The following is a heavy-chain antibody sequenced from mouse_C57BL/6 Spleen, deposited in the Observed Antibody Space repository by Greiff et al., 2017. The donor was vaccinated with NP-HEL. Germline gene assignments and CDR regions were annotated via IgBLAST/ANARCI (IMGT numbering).Heavy chain of an antibody. Sequence: QVQLQQSGPELVKPGASVKISCKASGYAFSSSWMNWVKQRPGKGLEWIGRIYPGDGDTNYNGKFKGKATLTADKSSSTAYMQLSSLTSEDSAVYFCARSTRLGGGGFDYWGQGTTLTVSS. J-gene: IGHJ2*01. D-gene: IGHD1-2*01. V-gene: IGHV1-82*01. CDR2: IYPGDGDT. CDR3: ARSTRLGGGGFDY. CDR1: GYAFSSSW.